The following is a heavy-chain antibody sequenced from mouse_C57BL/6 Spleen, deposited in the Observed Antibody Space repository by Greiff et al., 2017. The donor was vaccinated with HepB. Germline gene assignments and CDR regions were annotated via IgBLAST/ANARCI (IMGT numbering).Heavy chain of an antibody. V-gene: IGHV1-76*01. CDR3: ARADYDGGFDY. CDR2: IYPGSGNT. Sequence: VQLQQSGAELVRPGASVKLSCKASGYTFTDYYINWVKQRPGQGLEWIARIYPGSGNTYYNEKFKGKATLTAEKSSSTAYMQLSSLTSEDSAVYCCARADYDGGFDYWGQGTTLTVSS. J-gene: IGHJ2*01. D-gene: IGHD2-4*01. CDR1: GYTFTDYY.